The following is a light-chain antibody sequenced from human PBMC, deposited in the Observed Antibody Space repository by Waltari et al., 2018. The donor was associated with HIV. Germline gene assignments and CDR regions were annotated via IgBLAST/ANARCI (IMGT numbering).Light chain of an antibody. CDR1: QSVLYNSNNNNY. CDR2: WAS. J-gene: IGKJ2*01. V-gene: IGKV4-1*01. Sequence: DIVMTQSPDSLAASLGAGTTINCKSSQSVLYNSNNNNYLAWYQQKLGQPPKLLNYWASTLNSGVPDRFSGSGSETDFTLTISSLQAEDVAVYYCQQYYAAPGTFGQGTKLEIK. CDR3: QQYYAAPGT.